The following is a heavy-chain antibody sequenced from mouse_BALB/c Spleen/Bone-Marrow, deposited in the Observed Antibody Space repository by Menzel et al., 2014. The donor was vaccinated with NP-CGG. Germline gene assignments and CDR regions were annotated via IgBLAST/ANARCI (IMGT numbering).Heavy chain of an antibody. Sequence: VQLQQSGSVLVRPGASVKLSCKASGYTFTSSWMHWAKQRPGQGLGWIGEIHPNSGNTNYNEKFKGKATLTVDTSSSTAYVDLSSLTSEDSAVYYCARWGFDYWGQGTTLTVSS. V-gene: IGHV1S130*01. CDR3: ARWGFDY. CDR1: GYTFTSSW. CDR2: IHPNSGNT. J-gene: IGHJ2*01.